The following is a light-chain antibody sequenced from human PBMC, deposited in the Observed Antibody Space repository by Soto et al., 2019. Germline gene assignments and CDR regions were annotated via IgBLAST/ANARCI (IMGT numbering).Light chain of an antibody. CDR2: DND. CDR1: SSNIGRNY. CDR3: GTWDSSLSDAVV. Sequence: QSVLTQPPSVSAAPGQTVTISCSGTSSNIGRNYVAWYQQLPGTAPKLLIYDNDKRPSGIPDRFSDSKSGTSATLGITGLQTGDEADYYCGTWDSSLSDAVVFGEGTKLTVL. J-gene: IGLJ2*01. V-gene: IGLV1-51*01.